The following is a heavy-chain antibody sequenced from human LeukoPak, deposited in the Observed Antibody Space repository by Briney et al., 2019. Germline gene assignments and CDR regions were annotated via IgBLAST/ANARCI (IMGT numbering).Heavy chain of an antibody. Sequence: ASVKVSCKASGYTLRQISMHWVRQAPGKGLEWMGGFNPENGKTFYVQKFKGRVSMTEDTSTDTAYMELSSLRSEDTAVYYCATDPRHCSNSNSCYNYWGQGTLVTVSS. D-gene: IGHD2-2*02. CDR1: GYTLRQIS. J-gene: IGHJ4*02. CDR3: ATDPRHCSNSNSCYNY. V-gene: IGHV1-24*01. CDR2: FNPENGKT.